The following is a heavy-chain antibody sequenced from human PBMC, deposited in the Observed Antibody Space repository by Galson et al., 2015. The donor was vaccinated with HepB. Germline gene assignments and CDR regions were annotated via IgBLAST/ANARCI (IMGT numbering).Heavy chain of an antibody. D-gene: IGHD3-22*01. CDR3: AADVLSYYYDSSGYSF. CDR2: IVVGSGNT. J-gene: IGHJ3*01. V-gene: IGHV1-58*01. Sequence: SVKVSCKASGFTFTSSAVQWVRQARGQRLEWIGWIVVGSGNTNYAQKFQERVTITRDMSTSTAYMELSSLRSEDTAVYYCAADVLSYYYDSSGYSFWGQGTMVTVSS. CDR1: GFTFTSSA.